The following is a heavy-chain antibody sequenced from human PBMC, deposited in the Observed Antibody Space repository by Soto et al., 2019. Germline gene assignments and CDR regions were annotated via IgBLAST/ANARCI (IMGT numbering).Heavy chain of an antibody. D-gene: IGHD3-10*01. CDR3: AKRVYGPFDS. CDR1: GGSITSGNYY. CDR2: INHSGST. V-gene: IGHV4-61*01. J-gene: IGHJ5*01. Sequence: SETLSLTCTVSGGSITSGNYYWSWIRQPPGKGLEWIGYINHSGSTNYNPSLKSRVTISVDTSKNQFSLKLSSVTAADTAVFYCAKRVYGPFDSWGQGTLVTVSS.